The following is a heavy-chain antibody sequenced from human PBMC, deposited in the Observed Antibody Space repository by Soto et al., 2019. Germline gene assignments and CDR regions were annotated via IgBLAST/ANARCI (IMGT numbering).Heavy chain of an antibody. CDR3: ARGATYYYGSGAGHYYYYGMDV. CDR1: GYTFTSYY. CDR2: IDPSGGST. V-gene: IGHV1-46*01. D-gene: IGHD3-10*01. J-gene: IGHJ6*02. Sequence: ASVKVSCKASGYTFTSYYMHWVRQAPGQGLEWMGIIDPSGGSTSYAQKFQGRVTMTRDTSTSTVYMELSSLRSEDTAVYYCARGATYYYGSGAGHYYYYGMDVWGQGTTVTVSS.